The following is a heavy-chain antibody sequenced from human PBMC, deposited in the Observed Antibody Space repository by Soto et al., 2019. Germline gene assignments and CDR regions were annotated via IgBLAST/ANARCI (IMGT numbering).Heavy chain of an antibody. D-gene: IGHD5-12*01. J-gene: IGHJ6*02. CDR1: GFTFSNYA. Sequence: PGGSLRLSCAASGFTFSNYAMDWVRQAPGKVLEYVSGISSNGVGTYYANSVKDRFTISRDNSKNTLYLQMGSLRAEDTAVYFCARGLDGYNVGLGYYYYGMEVWGQGTTVTVSS. CDR2: ISSNGVGT. V-gene: IGHV3-64*01. CDR3: ARGLDGYNVGLGYYYYGMEV.